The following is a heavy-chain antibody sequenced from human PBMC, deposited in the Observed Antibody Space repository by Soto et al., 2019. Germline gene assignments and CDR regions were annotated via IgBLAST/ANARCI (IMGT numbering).Heavy chain of an antibody. J-gene: IGHJ5*02. D-gene: IGHD2-2*01. CDR2: ISGSGGST. CDR1: GFTFSSYA. Sequence: GGSLRLSCAASGFTFSSYAMSWVRQAPGKGLEWVSAISGSGGSTYYADSVKGRFTISRDNSKNTLYLQMNSLRAEDTAVYYCAKVGPSEGAAALSSWFDPWGQGTLVTVSS. V-gene: IGHV3-23*01. CDR3: AKVGPSEGAAALSSWFDP.